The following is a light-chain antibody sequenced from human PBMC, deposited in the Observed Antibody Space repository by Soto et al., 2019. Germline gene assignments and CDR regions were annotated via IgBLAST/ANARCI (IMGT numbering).Light chain of an antibody. CDR3: QQRET. V-gene: IGKV3-11*01. Sequence: EIVLTQSPATLSLSPGERATLSCRASQSVSSYLAWYQQKPGQAPRLLIYDASNRATGIPARFSGSGSGTDFTLTISSLEPEDFAVYYFQQRETFGQGTKVEIK. CDR1: QSVSSY. CDR2: DAS. J-gene: IGKJ1*01.